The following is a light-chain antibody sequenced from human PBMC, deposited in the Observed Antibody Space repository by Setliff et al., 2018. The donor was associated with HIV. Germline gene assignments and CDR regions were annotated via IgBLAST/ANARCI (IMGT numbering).Light chain of an antibody. J-gene: IGLJ1*01. CDR1: NIGSKT. CDR2: DDG. Sequence: LTQPVSVSVAPGKTARITCGGNNIGSKTVHWYQQKPGQAPVLVIYDDGDRPSGIPERFSGSNSGTTATLTISRVEAGDEADYYCQVWDSRSDHVVFGTGTKVTVL. V-gene: IGLV3-21*03. CDR3: QVWDSRSDHVV.